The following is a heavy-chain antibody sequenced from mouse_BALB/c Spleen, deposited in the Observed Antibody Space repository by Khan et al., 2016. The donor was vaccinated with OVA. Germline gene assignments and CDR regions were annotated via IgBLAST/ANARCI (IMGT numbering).Heavy chain of an antibody. D-gene: IGHD3-2*02. CDR3: AREEALYHFDH. V-gene: IGHV1S132*01. CDR2: IYPGTDTS. J-gene: IGHJ2*01. CDR1: GYIFTSYW. Sequence: VELVESGAELVRPGASVKLSCKTSGYIFTSYWIHWVKQRSGQGLEWIARIYPGTDTSYYNEKFKDKATLTADKSSSTAYMQLSSLKSEDSDVYCGAREEALYHFDHWGQGTTLTVSS.